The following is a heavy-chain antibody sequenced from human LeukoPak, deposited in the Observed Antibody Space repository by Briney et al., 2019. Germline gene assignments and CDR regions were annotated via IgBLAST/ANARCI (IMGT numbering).Heavy chain of an antibody. J-gene: IGHJ4*02. Sequence: SETLSLTCTVSGGSISSSAYYWGWIRQPPGQGLEWIGNIYYSGTTYYNPSLRSRVTISVDTSKNQFSLKLSSVNAADTAVYYCARLKEFQKIFDCWGQGTLATVSS. D-gene: IGHD2-21*01. CDR1: GGSISSSAYY. V-gene: IGHV4-39*01. CDR2: IYYSGTT. CDR3: ARLKEFQKIFDC.